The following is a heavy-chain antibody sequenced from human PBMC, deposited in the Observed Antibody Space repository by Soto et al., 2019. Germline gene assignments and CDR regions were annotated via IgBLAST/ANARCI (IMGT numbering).Heavy chain of an antibody. D-gene: IGHD2-2*01. Sequence: PGGSLRLSWAASGFTFSEYYMSWIRQAPGKGLEWVSYISSSGTTIYYADSVKGRFTISRDNAKNSLYLQMNSLRAEDTAVYYCAREGWAYSSSTTCGNWFDPWGQGTLVTVSS. J-gene: IGHJ5*02. CDR2: ISSSGTTI. CDR3: AREGWAYSSSTTCGNWFDP. CDR1: GFTFSEYY. V-gene: IGHV3-11*01.